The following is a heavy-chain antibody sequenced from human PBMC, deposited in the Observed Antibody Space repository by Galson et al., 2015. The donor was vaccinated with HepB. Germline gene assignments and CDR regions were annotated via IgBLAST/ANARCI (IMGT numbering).Heavy chain of an antibody. V-gene: IGHV2-70*11. CDR1: GFSLSTSGMC. Sequence: PALVKPTQTLTLTCTFSGFSLSTSGMCASWIRQPPGKALEWLARIDWDDDKYYSTSLKTRLTISKDTSKNQVVLTMTNMYPLYTASYYCARNPLLGATHFDYWGQGTLVTVSS. CDR3: ARNPLLGATHFDY. D-gene: IGHD1-26*01. CDR2: IDWDDDK. J-gene: IGHJ4*02.